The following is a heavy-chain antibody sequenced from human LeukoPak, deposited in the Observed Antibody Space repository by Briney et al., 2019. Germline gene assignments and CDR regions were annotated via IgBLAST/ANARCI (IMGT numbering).Heavy chain of an antibody. CDR3: AKAGGTNDLPD. CDR1: GFTFNRHG. J-gene: IGHJ4*02. Sequence: GGSLRLSCAASGFTFNRHGMHWVRQAPGKGLEWVSSISGSTSHIYYADSVRGRFTISRDNAKNSLFLQMNSLKIEDTAIYFCAKAGGTNDLPDWGQGTLVTVSS. V-gene: IGHV3-21*01. CDR2: ISGSTSHI. D-gene: IGHD3-16*01.